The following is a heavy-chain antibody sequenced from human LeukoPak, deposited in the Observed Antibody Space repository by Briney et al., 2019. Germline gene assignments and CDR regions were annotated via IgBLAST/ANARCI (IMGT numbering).Heavy chain of an antibody. D-gene: IGHD1-20*01. Sequence: SETLSLTCAVYIDSFSNYHWNWIRQTPAKGMEWIGEVNESGGTNISPSLRSRVILSVDTSKNQFSLKLISVTVADTAIYYCARLYRKTYKWNDQPDYWGQGTLVTVSS. CDR3: ARLYRKTYKWNDQPDY. J-gene: IGHJ4*02. CDR1: IDSFSNYH. V-gene: IGHV4-34*01. CDR2: VNESGGT.